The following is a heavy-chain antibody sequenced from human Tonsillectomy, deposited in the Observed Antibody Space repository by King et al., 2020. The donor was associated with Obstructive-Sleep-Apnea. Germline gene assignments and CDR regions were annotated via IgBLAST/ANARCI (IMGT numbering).Heavy chain of an antibody. CDR1: GFTFSTYW. V-gene: IGHV3-7*01. CDR3: ARDQSCTWNGNWFDP. CDR2: IKPDGGEK. D-gene: IGHD1-1*01. J-gene: IGHJ5*02. Sequence: VQLVESGGGLVQPGGSLRLSCAASGFTFSTYWMSWVRQAPGKGLEWVANIKPDGGEKYYVDSLKGRFTISRDNAKNSLYLQTNSLRAEDTAVYYCARDQSCTWNGNWFDPWGQGTLVTVSS.